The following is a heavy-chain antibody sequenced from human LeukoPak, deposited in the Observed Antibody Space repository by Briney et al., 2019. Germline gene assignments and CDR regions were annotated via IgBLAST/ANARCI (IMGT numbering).Heavy chain of an antibody. V-gene: IGHV1-18*01. J-gene: IGHJ6*02. CDR1: GYTFTSYG. Sequence: ASVKVSCKASGYTFTSYGFSWVRQAPGQGLEWMGWISAYNGNTNYAQKLQGRVTMTTDTSTSTSYMELRSLRSGDTAVYYCARWDGVVIGDYYYYGMDVWGQGTTVTVSS. D-gene: IGHD3-3*01. CDR3: ARWDGVVIGDYYYYGMDV. CDR2: ISAYNGNT.